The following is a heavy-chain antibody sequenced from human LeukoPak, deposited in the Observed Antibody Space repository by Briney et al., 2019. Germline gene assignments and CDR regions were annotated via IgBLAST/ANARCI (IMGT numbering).Heavy chain of an antibody. D-gene: IGHD5-12*01. CDR1: GFTFSTYS. V-gene: IGHV3-23*01. CDR2: IRGSGDST. CDR3: ATGPTDSEWLYFDS. Sequence: GGSLRLSCAASGFTFSTYSMSWDRQAAGKWLEWVSGIRGSGDSTYYADSVKGRFTISRDNSKNTLYLQMNSLRAEATAVYYCATGPTDSEWLYFDSWGQGSLVTVSS. J-gene: IGHJ4*02.